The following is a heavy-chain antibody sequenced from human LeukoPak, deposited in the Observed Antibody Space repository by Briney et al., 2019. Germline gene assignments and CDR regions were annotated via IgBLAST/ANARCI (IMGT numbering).Heavy chain of an antibody. V-gene: IGHV1-2*02. Sequence: GASVKVSCKASGYAFTGYYIHWVRQAPGQGLEWMGWIHPGTGDTNYAQKFQARVTVTRDTSIATAYMDLIRLTSDDTAVYYCATYASGYNWLRVWGQGTLVTVSS. J-gene: IGHJ4*02. CDR3: ATYASGYNWLRV. D-gene: IGHD1-1*01. CDR2: IHPGTGDT. CDR1: GYAFTGYY.